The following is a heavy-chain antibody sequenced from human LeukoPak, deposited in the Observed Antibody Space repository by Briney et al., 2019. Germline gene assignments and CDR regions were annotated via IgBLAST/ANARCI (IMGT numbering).Heavy chain of an antibody. J-gene: IGHJ6*03. D-gene: IGHD4-17*01. V-gene: IGHV3-7*01. CDR3: ARDLYGDYGDYYYYYMDV. CDR2: IKQDGSEK. Sequence: PGGSLRLSCAASGFTFSSYSMNWVRQAPGKGLEWVANIKQDGSEKYYVDSVKGRFTISRDNAKNSLYLQMNSLRAEDTAVYYCARDLYGDYGDYYYYYMDVWGKGTTVTISS. CDR1: GFTFSSYS.